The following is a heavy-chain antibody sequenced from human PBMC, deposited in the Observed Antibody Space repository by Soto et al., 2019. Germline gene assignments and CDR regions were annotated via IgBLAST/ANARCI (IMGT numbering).Heavy chain of an antibody. J-gene: IGHJ4*02. Sequence: SETLSLTCTVSGGSISSSSYYWGWIRQPPGKGLEWIGSIYYSGSTYYNPSLKSRVTISVDTSKNQFSLKLSSVTAADTAVYYCARRYGPGFDYWGQGTPVTVSS. D-gene: IGHD4-17*01. CDR1: GGSISSSSYY. V-gene: IGHV4-39*07. CDR2: IYYSGST. CDR3: ARRYGPGFDY.